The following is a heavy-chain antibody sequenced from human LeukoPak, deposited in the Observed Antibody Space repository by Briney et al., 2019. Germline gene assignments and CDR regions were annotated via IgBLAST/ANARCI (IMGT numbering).Heavy chain of an antibody. CDR3: AREPYYDSSGYCLDY. Sequence: GGSLRLSCAASGFTFSSYAMHWVRQAPGKGLEWVAFIRYDGINKYYTDSVRGRFTISRDNSKNTLYLQMNSLRVDDTAVYYCAREPYYDSSGYCLDYWGQGTLVTVSS. V-gene: IGHV3-30*02. CDR1: GFTFSSYA. D-gene: IGHD3-22*01. CDR2: IRYDGINK. J-gene: IGHJ4*02.